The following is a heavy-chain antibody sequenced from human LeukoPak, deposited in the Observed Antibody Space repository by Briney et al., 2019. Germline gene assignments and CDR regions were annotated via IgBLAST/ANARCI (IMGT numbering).Heavy chain of an antibody. CDR3: ARGPAGGYGDYSYYFDY. Sequence: SETLSLTCTVSGGSISSYYWSWIRQPPGKGLEWIGYIYYSGSTNYNPPLKSRVTISVDTSKNQFSLKLSSVTAADTAVYYCARGPAGGYGDYSYYFDYWGQGTLVTVSS. CDR1: GGSISSYY. V-gene: IGHV4-59*01. J-gene: IGHJ4*02. D-gene: IGHD4-17*01. CDR2: IYYSGST.